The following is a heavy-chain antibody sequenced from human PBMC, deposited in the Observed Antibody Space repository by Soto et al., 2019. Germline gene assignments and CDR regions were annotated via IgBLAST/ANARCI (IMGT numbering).Heavy chain of an antibody. CDR3: ARATRSPDF. Sequence: EVQLLESGGDLVQPGGSLSLSCAASGFTFSSLWMTWVRQAPGKGLECVANIKEDGSVKYYVDSVKGRFTISRDNAKNSLYLQMVGLRAEDTAVYYCARATRSPDFRGQGTLVTVSS. V-gene: IGHV3-7*05. CDR1: GFTFSSLW. CDR2: IKEDGSVK. J-gene: IGHJ4*02.